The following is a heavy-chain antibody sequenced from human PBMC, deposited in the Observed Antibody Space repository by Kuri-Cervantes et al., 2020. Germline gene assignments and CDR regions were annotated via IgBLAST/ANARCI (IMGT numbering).Heavy chain of an antibody. CDR3: ARVRIDYGGNSLSFPRYYYYGMDV. J-gene: IGHJ6*02. V-gene: IGHV4-59*13. CDR2: IYYSGST. Sequence: SETLSLTCTVSGGSISSYYWSWIRQPPGKGLEWIGYIYYSGSTNYNPSLKSRVTISVDTSKNQFSLKLSSVTAADTAVYYCARVRIDYGGNSLSFPRYYYYGMDVWGQGTTVTVSS. CDR1: GGSISSYY. D-gene: IGHD4-23*01.